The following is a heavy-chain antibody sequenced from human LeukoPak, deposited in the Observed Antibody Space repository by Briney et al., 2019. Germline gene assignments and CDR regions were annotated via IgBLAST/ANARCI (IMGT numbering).Heavy chain of an antibody. CDR1: GGSISSYY. D-gene: IGHD2-2*01. CDR2: IYYSGST. Sequence: SETLSLTCTVSGGSISSYYRSWIRQPPGKGLEWIGYIYYSGSTNYNPSLKSRVTISVDTSKNQFSLKLSSVTAADTAVYYCARLGAFSVVVPAAMWFDPWGQGTLVTVSS. J-gene: IGHJ5*02. CDR3: ARLGAFSVVVPAAMWFDP. V-gene: IGHV4-59*01.